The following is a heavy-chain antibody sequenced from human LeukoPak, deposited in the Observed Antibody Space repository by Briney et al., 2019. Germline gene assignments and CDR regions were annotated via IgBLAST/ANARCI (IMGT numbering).Heavy chain of an antibody. J-gene: IGHJ6*02. CDR3: ARDRDGVDV. CDR1: GGSISSGGYS. Sequence: PSETLSLTCTVSGGSISSGGYSWSWIRQHPGQGLEWIGYIYYSGTTSYNPSLKRRLTISVDTSKNQSSLKLSPVTAADTAVYYCARDRDGVDVWGQGTTVTVSS. V-gene: IGHV4-31*03. CDR2: IYYSGTT.